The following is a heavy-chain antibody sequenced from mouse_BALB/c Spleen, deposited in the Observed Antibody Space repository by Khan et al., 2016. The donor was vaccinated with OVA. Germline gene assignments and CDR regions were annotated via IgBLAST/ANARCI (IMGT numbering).Heavy chain of an antibody. CDR2: IDPANGDT. D-gene: IGHD1-1*02. V-gene: IGHV14-3*02. CDR1: GFNIKDTY. Sequence: VQLKQSGAELVKPGASVKLSCTGSGFNIKDTYMHWMNQRPEQGLEWMGRIDPANGDTKYGPQFQDKATLTADTSSNTAYLLPSILTSEDTAVYFCTTSGGNPFACWDRGTLFSVS. J-gene: IGHJ3*01. CDR3: TTSGGNPFAC.